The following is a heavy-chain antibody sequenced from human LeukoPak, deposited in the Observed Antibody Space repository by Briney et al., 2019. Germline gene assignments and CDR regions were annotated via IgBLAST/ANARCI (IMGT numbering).Heavy chain of an antibody. CDR3: AKKTPGNYPYDY. V-gene: IGHV3-23*01. Sequence: GGSLRLSCAASGFTFDVSAMNWVRQAPGKGLEGVSASCNAGDTYYSESVKGRFTISRDNSKKKLFLQMTSLRAEDTAVYYCAKKTPGNYPYDYWGQGTLVTVSP. J-gene: IGHJ4*02. D-gene: IGHD3-22*01. CDR2: SCNAGDT. CDR1: GFTFDVSA.